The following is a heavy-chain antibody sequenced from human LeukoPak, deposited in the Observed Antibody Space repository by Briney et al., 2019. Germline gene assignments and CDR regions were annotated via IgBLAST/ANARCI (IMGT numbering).Heavy chain of an antibody. J-gene: IGHJ6*02. CDR3: AREESDSSGYSYYYYGMDV. CDR2: IWYDGNNK. D-gene: IGHD3-22*01. Sequence: GRSLRLSCAASGFTFSSYGMHWVRQAPGKGLEWVAVIWYDGNNKYYADSVKGRFTISRDNSKNTLYLQMNSLRAEDTAVYYCAREESDSSGYSYYYYGMDVWGQGTTVTVSS. CDR1: GFTFSSYG. V-gene: IGHV3-33*01.